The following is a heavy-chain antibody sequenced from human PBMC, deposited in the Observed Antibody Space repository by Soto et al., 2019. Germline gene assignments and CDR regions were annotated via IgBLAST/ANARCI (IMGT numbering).Heavy chain of an antibody. CDR1: GFTFSSYS. CDR3: ARDVAFDFWSGYHMPDAFDI. CDR2: ISSSSSTI. V-gene: IGHV3-48*01. Sequence: EVQLVESGGGLVQPGGSLRLSCAASGFTFSSYSMNWVRQAPGKGLEWVSYISSSSSTIYYADSVKGRFTISRDNAKNSLYLQMNSLRAEDTAVYYCARDVAFDFWSGYHMPDAFDIWGQGTMVTVSS. D-gene: IGHD3-3*01. J-gene: IGHJ3*02.